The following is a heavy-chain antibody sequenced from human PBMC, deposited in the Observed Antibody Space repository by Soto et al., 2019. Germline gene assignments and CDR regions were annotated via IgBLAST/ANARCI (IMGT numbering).Heavy chain of an antibody. V-gene: IGHV3-21*01. CDR3: ARDLTSEYCTGCYYYMDV. CDR2: ISSSSSYI. Sequence: PGGSLRLSCAASGFTFISYSMNWVRQAPGKGLEWVSSISSSSSYIYYADSVKGRFTISRDNAKNSLYLQMNSLRAEDTAAYYCARDLTSEYCTGCYYYMDVWGKGTTVTVSS. D-gene: IGHD2-8*02. CDR1: GFTFISYS. J-gene: IGHJ6*03.